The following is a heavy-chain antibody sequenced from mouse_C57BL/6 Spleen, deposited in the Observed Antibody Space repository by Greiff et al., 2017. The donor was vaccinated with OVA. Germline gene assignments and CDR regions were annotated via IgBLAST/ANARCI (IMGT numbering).Heavy chain of an antibody. CDR2: IDPSDSET. D-gene: IGHD2-1*01. Sequence: QVQLQQPGAELVRPGSSVKLSCKASGYTFTSYWMHWVKQRPIQGLEWIGNIDPSDSETHYNQKFKDKATLTVDKSSSTAYMQLSSLTSEDSAVYYWARGGVMDGNPTSYGGQGTTLTVSS. CDR3: ARGGVMDGNPTSY. J-gene: IGHJ2*01. V-gene: IGHV1-52*01. CDR1: GYTFTSYW.